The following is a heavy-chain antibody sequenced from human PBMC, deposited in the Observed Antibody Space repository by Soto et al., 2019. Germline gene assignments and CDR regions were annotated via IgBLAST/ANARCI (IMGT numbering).Heavy chain of an antibody. D-gene: IGHD3-22*01. CDR2: IYYSGST. CDR3: ARVGRDYYDSSGYYYEEYYFDY. CDR1: GGSISSYY. Sequence: PSETLSLTCTVSGGSISSYYWSWIRQPPGKGLEWIGYIYYSGSTNYNPSLKSRVTISVDTSKNQFSLKLSSVTAADTAVYYCARVGRDYYDSSGYYYEEYYFDYWGQGTLVTVSS. V-gene: IGHV4-59*01. J-gene: IGHJ4*02.